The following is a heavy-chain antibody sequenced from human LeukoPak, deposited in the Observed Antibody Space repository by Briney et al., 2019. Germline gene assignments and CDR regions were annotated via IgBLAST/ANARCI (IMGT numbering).Heavy chain of an antibody. CDR1: GGSISSSSYY. Sequence: PSETLSLTCTVSGGSISSSSYYWSWIRQPPGKGLEWIGEINHSGSTNHNPSLKRRLTISVDTSKTQFSLNLTSVTAADTAVYYCAYSKWSRGRSFDYWGQGTLVTVSS. D-gene: IGHD2-15*01. V-gene: IGHV4-39*07. CDR3: AYSKWSRGRSFDY. CDR2: INHSGST. J-gene: IGHJ4*02.